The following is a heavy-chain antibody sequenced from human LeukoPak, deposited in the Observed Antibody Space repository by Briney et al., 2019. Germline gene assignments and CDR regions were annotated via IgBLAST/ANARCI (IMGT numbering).Heavy chain of an antibody. Sequence: GGSLRLSCAASGFTFSSYSMNWVRQAPGKGLEWVSSISSSSSYIYYADSVKGRFTISRDNAKNSLYLQMNSLRAEDTAVYYCARGDGGNFNDAFDIWGQGTMVTVSS. V-gene: IGHV3-21*01. CDR2: ISSSSSYI. CDR1: GFTFSSYS. D-gene: IGHD4-23*01. CDR3: ARGDGGNFNDAFDI. J-gene: IGHJ3*02.